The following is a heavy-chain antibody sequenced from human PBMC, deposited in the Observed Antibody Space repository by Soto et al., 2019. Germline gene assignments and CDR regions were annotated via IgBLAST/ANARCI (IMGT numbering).Heavy chain of an antibody. Sequence: GGSLRLSCAASGFTFIDYWMNWVRQAPGKGLEWVASIKYDGAEKTYVDSVKGRFTISRDNPKNSVYLQMASLRAEDTDVYYCARDGVAPGLYFDHWGQGTPVTVSS. V-gene: IGHV3-7*05. CDR1: GFTFIDYW. CDR2: IKYDGAEK. J-gene: IGHJ4*02. D-gene: IGHD3-10*01. CDR3: ARDGVAPGLYFDH.